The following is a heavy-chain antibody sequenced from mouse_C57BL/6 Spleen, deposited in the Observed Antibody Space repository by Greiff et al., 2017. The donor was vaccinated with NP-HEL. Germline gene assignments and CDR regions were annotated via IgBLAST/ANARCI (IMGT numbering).Heavy chain of an antibody. J-gene: IGHJ4*01. CDR2: IDPEDGDT. CDR1: GFNIKDYY. V-gene: IGHV14-1*01. CDR3: TTLYYSNYGGAMDY. D-gene: IGHD2-5*01. Sequence: VQLQQSGAELVRPGASVKLSCTASGFNIKDYYMHWVKQRPEQGLEWIGRIDPEDGDTEYAPKFQGKATMTANTSSNTAYLQLSSLTSEDTAVYYCTTLYYSNYGGAMDYWGQGTSVTVSS.